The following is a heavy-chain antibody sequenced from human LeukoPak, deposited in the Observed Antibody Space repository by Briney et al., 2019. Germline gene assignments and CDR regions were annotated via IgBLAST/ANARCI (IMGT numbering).Heavy chain of an antibody. CDR1: GGSISSGSYY. CDR2: IYTSGST. D-gene: IGHD2-15*01. J-gene: IGHJ6*03. Sequence: SQTLSLTCTVSGGSISSGSYYGSWIRQPAGKGLEWIGRIYTSGSTNYNPSLKSRVTISVDTSKNQFSLKLSSVTAADTAVYYCARVVVTAMGPYYYYYYMGVWGKGTTVTVSS. V-gene: IGHV4-61*02. CDR3: ARVVVTAMGPYYYYYYMGV.